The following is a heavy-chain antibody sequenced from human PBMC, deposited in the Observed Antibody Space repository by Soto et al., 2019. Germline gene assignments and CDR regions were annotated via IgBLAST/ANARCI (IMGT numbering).Heavy chain of an antibody. D-gene: IGHD2-2*01. CDR1: GYTFTSYG. J-gene: IGHJ5*02. Sequence: ASVKVSCKASGYTFTSYGISWVRQAPGQGLEWMGWISAYNGNTNYAQKLQGRVTMTTDTSTSTAYVELRSLRSDDTAVYYCARGVREYQLLYWFDPWGQGTLVTVSS. CDR3: ARGVREYQLLYWFDP. CDR2: ISAYNGNT. V-gene: IGHV1-18*01.